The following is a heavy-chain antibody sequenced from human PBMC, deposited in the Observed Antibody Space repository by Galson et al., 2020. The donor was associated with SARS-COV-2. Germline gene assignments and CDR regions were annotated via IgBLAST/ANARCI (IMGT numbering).Heavy chain of an antibody. D-gene: IGHD6-13*01. Sequence: GGSLRPSCAAPGFTFSSYAMHWARQAPGKGLEWVAVISYDGSNKYYADSVKGRFTISRDNSKNTLYLQMNSLRAEDTAVYYCARDARSSSWLAYYYYYGMDVWGQGTTVTVSS. J-gene: IGHJ6*02. CDR2: ISYDGSNK. CDR3: ARDARSSSWLAYYYYYGMDV. V-gene: IGHV3-30-3*01. CDR1: GFTFSSYA.